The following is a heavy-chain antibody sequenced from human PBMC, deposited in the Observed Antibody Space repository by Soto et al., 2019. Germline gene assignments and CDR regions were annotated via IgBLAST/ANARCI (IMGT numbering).Heavy chain of an antibody. CDR2: IMPVFRRP. D-gene: IGHD1-1*01. V-gene: IGHV1-69*12. Sequence: VQLVQSGAEVKKPGPSVKVSCKASGGTFRTSAISWVRQAPGQGLEWVGGIMPVFRRPKYAQNFQDRVTIIADESTSTAYMELNSLRSDDTAVYYCARDKDRLQLGGNYYFILDVWGQGTAVTVSS. CDR1: GGTFRTSA. CDR3: ARDKDRLQLGGNYYFILDV. J-gene: IGHJ6*02.